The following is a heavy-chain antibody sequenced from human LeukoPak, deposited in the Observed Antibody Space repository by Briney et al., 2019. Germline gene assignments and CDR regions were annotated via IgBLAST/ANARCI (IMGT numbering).Heavy chain of an antibody. CDR3: ARAPTYYYDSSGYYYYYYYMDV. D-gene: IGHD3-22*01. J-gene: IGHJ6*03. V-gene: IGHV1-46*01. CDR1: GGTFSSYA. Sequence: RASVKVSCKASGGTFSSYAISWVRQAPGQGLEWMGIINPSGGSTSYAQKFQGRVTMTRDMSTSTVYMELSSLRSEDTAVYYCARAPTYYYDSSGYYYYYYYMDVWGKGTTVTVSS. CDR2: INPSGGST.